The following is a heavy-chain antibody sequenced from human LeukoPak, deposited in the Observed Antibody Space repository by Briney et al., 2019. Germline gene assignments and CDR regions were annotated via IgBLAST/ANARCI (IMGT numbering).Heavy chain of an antibody. CDR2: ISASGHYT. CDR3: AKDGSWGDYYFYFYIDV. J-gene: IGHJ6*03. Sequence: GGSLRLSCEASGFTFSNSTMSWVRQAPGKGLEWVSGISASGHYTYNADSAKGRFTISRDNSKNTLYLQMNSLRAEDTALYYCAKDGSWGDYYFYFYIDVWGKGTTVTVSS. CDR1: GFTFSNST. D-gene: IGHD3-16*01. V-gene: IGHV3-23*01.